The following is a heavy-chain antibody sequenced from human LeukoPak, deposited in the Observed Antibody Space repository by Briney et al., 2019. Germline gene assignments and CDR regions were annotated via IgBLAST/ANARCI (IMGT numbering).Heavy chain of an antibody. CDR2: IYYSGST. J-gene: IGHJ4*02. CDR1: GGSISSYY. D-gene: IGHD6-19*01. CDR3: ARAVPGWSYFDY. V-gene: IGHV4-59*12. Sequence: SETLSLTCTVSGGSISSYYWSWMRQPPGKGLEWIGYIYYSGSTYYNPSLKSRVTISLDTSKNQFSLRLSSVTAADTAVYYCARAVPGWSYFDYWGQGTLVTVSS.